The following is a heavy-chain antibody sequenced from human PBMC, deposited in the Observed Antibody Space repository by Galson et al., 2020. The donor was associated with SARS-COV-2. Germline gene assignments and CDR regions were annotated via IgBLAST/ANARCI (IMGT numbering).Heavy chain of an antibody. CDR3: ARQITYFYYMDV. Sequence: SETLSLTCTVSGGSINNIHWSWIRQTPGKGLEWIAYIYPSGSTNYNPSLKHRATISADTSRNQFSLQLNSVTAADTAVYYCARQITYFYYMDVWCKGTTGTVSS. CDR1: GGSINNIH. CDR2: IYPSGST. V-gene: IGHV4-4*09. J-gene: IGHJ6*03. D-gene: IGHD2-21*01.